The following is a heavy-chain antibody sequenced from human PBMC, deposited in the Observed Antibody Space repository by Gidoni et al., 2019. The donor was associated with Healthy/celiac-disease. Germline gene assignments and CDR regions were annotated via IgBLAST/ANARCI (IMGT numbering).Heavy chain of an antibody. Sequence: QVQLQQWGAGLLKPSETLSLTCAVYGGSFSGYYWSWIRQPPGKGLEWIGEINHSGSTNYNPSLKSRVTISVDTSKNQFSLKLSSVTAADTAVYYCASAREDDYWGQGTLVTVSS. CDR2: INHSGST. V-gene: IGHV4-34*01. J-gene: IGHJ4*02. CDR3: ASAREDDY. CDR1: GGSFSGYY.